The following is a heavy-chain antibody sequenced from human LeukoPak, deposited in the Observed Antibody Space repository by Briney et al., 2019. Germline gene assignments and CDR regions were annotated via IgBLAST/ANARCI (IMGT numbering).Heavy chain of an antibody. V-gene: IGHV3-43*02. CDR2: ISGDGGST. CDR3: AKVLGYYDSSGYYQEGGFDY. Sequence: GGSLRLSCAASGFTFDDYAMHWVRHAPGKGLEWVSLISGDGGSTYYADSVKGRFTISRDNSKNSLYLQMNSLRTEDTALYYCAKVLGYYDSSGYYQEGGFDYWGQGTLVTVSS. CDR1: GFTFDDYA. D-gene: IGHD3-22*01. J-gene: IGHJ4*02.